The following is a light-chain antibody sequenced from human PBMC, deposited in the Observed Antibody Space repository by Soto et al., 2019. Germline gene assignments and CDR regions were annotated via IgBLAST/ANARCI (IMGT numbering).Light chain of an antibody. CDR1: QNINNY. Sequence: MPQSPSSLSASVGDRVTITCQASQNINNYLNWYQQKPGRAPKLLIYDASNLEAGVPSRFRGSGSGTDFTFTISRLQPEDIATYYCQQYENLPTFGQGTRLEIK. CDR3: QQYENLPT. J-gene: IGKJ5*01. V-gene: IGKV1-33*01. CDR2: DAS.